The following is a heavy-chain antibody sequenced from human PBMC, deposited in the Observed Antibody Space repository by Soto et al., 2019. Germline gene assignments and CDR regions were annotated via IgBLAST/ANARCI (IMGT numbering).Heavy chain of an antibody. Sequence: ASVKVSCKASGGTFSSYTISWVRQAPGQGLEWMGRIIPILGIANYAQKFQGRVTITADKSTSTAYMELSSLRSEDTAVYYCARVDSSSWYRYYYYYGMDVWGQGTTVTV. CDR1: GGTFSSYT. D-gene: IGHD6-13*01. J-gene: IGHJ6*02. CDR3: ARVDSSSWYRYYYYYGMDV. CDR2: IIPILGIA. V-gene: IGHV1-69*02.